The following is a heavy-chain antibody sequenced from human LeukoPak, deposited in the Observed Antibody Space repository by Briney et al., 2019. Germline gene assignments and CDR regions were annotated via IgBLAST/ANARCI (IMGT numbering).Heavy chain of an antibody. Sequence: PGGSLRLSCAASGFTLSTYWISWVRQAPGKRLEWVANIKQDGSEKYYVDSVKGRFTISRYNAKNSLYLQMNSLRAEDTAVYYCATYYVTIWHLWGQGTLVTVSS. V-gene: IGHV3-7*01. J-gene: IGHJ4*02. D-gene: IGHD3-3*01. CDR1: GFTLSTYW. CDR3: ATYYVTIWHL. CDR2: IKQDGSEK.